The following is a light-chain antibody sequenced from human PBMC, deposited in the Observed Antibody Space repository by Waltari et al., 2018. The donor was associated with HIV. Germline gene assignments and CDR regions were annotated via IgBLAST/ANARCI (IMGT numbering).Light chain of an antibody. CDR3: QQSHKTPLT. J-gene: IGKJ4*01. Sequence: DIQMTQSPSSVSADVGDRVTITCRASQNIKNDLNWYQQKPGKSPRLLIHSASGLQSGVPSTFSASGSGTEFNFTIADLQTEDSALFYCQQSHKTPLTFGGGT. V-gene: IGKV1-39*01. CDR2: SAS. CDR1: QNIKND.